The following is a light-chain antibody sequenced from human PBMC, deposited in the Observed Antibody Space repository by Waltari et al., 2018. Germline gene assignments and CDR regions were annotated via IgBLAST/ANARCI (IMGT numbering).Light chain of an antibody. CDR2: DAS. J-gene: IGKJ4*01. CDR3: QQYDNLLT. Sequence: DIQMTLSPSSLSASVGDRVTITCQASQDISNYLNWYQQKPGKAPKLLIYDASNLETGVPSRFSGSGSGTDFTFTISSLQPEDIATYYCQQYDNLLTFGGGTKVEIK. V-gene: IGKV1-33*01. CDR1: QDISNY.